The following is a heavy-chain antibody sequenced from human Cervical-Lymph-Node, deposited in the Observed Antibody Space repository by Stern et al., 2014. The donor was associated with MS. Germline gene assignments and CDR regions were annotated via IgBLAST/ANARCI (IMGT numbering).Heavy chain of an antibody. CDR3: ARASTTRVRGVGWLDH. Sequence: VQLVESGGGLVKPGGSLRLSCAASGFTFRDYYMTWIRQAPGKGLEWVSYLSGRTSYTCYADSVRGRFTISRDTAGNSLHLQMNSLRAEDTAVYYCARASTTRVRGVGWLDHWGQGILVSVSS. V-gene: IGHV3-11*06. CDR1: GFTFRDYY. J-gene: IGHJ5*02. CDR2: LSGRTSYT. D-gene: IGHD3-10*01.